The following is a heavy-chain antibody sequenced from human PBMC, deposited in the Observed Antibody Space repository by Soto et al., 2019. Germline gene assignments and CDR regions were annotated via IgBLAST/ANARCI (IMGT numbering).Heavy chain of an antibody. V-gene: IGHV4-39*01. Sequence: SETLSLTCSVSGGSTSSADYYWALTRQPPGKGLEWIGTIYYSGSTYSNPSLKSRVAMSIDTSNNQFTLELSSVTAADTAVYYCARGGRSFGVVIVTPFDYWGQGTLVTVSS. CDR2: IYYSGST. CDR3: ARGGRSFGVVIVTPFDY. CDR1: GGSTSSADYY. D-gene: IGHD3-3*01. J-gene: IGHJ4*02.